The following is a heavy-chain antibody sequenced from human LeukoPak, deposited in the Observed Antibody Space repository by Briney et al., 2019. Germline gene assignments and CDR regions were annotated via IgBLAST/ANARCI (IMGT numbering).Heavy chain of an antibody. CDR3: ARVVGSSWTYYYYYYMDV. J-gene: IGHJ6*03. CDR1: GGSFSGYY. D-gene: IGHD6-13*01. V-gene: IGHV4-34*01. CDR2: INHSEST. Sequence: SETLSLTCAVYGGSFSGYYWSWIRQPPGKGLEWIGEINHSESTNYNPSLKSRVTISVDTSKNQFSLKLSSVTAADTAVYYCARVVGSSWTYYYYYYMDVWGKGTTVTVSS.